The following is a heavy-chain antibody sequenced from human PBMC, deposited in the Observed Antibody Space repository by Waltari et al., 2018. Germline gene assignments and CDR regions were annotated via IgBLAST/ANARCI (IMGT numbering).Heavy chain of an antibody. Sequence: EVQLVESGGGLVQPGGSLRLSCAASGYSFTSYWIGWVRQMPGKGLEWMGIIYPGDSDTRYSPSFQGQVTISADKSISTAYLQWSSLKASDTAMYYCARHSSSWPDYWGQGTLVTVSS. CDR1: GYSFTSYW. CDR3: ARHSSSWPDY. J-gene: IGHJ4*02. V-gene: IGHV5-51*01. D-gene: IGHD6-13*01. CDR2: IYPGDSDT.